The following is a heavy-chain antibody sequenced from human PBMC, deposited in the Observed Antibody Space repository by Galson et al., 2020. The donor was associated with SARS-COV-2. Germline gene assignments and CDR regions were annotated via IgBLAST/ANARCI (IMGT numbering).Heavy chain of an antibody. CDR2: INWNGGST. D-gene: IGHD1-26*01. Sequence: GGSLRLSCAASGFTFDDYGMSWVRQAPGKGLEWVSGINWNGGSTGYADSVKGRFTISRDNAKNSLYLQMNSLRAEDTALYHCARSYVPYYYYYMDVWGKGTTVTVSS. J-gene: IGHJ6*03. V-gene: IGHV3-20*01. CDR3: ARSYVPYYYYYMDV. CDR1: GFTFDDYG.